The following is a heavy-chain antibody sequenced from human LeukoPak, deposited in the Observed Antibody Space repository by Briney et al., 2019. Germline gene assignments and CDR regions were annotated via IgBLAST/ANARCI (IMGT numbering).Heavy chain of an antibody. CDR3: AKDFEVGRVAPSAFDY. D-gene: IGHD3-3*01. Sequence: GGSLRLSCAASGFTFSSYAMSWVRQAPGEGLEWVSAISGSGGSTYYADSVKGRFTISRDNSKNTLYLQMNSLRAEDTAVYYCAKDFEVGRVAPSAFDYWGQGTLVTVSS. V-gene: IGHV3-23*01. J-gene: IGHJ4*02. CDR2: ISGSGGST. CDR1: GFTFSSYA.